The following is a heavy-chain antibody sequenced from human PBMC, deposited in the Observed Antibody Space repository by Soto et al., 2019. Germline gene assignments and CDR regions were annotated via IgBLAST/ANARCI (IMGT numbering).Heavy chain of an antibody. V-gene: IGHV4-39*01. CDR3: ARTTANSSSWSYYYYGMDV. J-gene: IGHJ6*02. CDR1: GGSISSSSYY. D-gene: IGHD6-13*01. CDR2: IYYSGST. Sequence: PSETLSLTCTVSGGSISSSSYYWGWIRQPPGKGLEWIGSIYYSGSTYYNPSLKSRVTISVDTSKNQFSLKLSSVTAADTAVYYCARTTANSSSWSYYYYGMDVWCQGTKVTVSS.